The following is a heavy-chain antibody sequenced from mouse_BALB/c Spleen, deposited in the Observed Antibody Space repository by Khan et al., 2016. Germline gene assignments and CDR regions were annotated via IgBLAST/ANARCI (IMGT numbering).Heavy chain of an antibody. V-gene: IGHV7-3*02. J-gene: IGHJ4*01. Sequence: EVELVESGGGSIQSGDSLIPSCATSGVTFNVYYMSWVRQPPGKALAWLGLISNTAKAYTTEYSASVKGRSNISGDNSQSIVYLIMNTMRAEDSASYYGARDEKGKDHWGERTSGTESS. CDR3: ARDEKGKDH. D-gene: IGHD2-1*01. CDR1: GVTFNVYY. CDR2: ISNTAKAYTT.